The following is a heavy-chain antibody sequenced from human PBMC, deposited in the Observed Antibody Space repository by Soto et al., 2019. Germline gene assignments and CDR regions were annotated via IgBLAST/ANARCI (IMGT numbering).Heavy chain of an antibody. Sequence: GSGPTLVNPTQTLTLTCAFSGFSLTTSGVSVTWTRQPPGKALEWLALIFWDNGKRYNPSLKSRLTITKDTSKSQVVLTMTNVDTVDTATYYCGHIDFGFYGMDVWGQGTTVTVSS. CDR3: GHIDFGFYGMDV. D-gene: IGHD3-10*01. J-gene: IGHJ6*02. CDR2: IFWDNGK. V-gene: IGHV2-5*02. CDR1: GFSLTTSGVS.